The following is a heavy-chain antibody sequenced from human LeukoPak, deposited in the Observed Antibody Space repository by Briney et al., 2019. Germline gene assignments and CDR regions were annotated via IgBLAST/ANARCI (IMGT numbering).Heavy chain of an antibody. V-gene: IGHV3-30*18. J-gene: IGHJ4*02. CDR3: AKDFHSGY. CDR2: ISYDGSNI. Sequence: PGGSLRLSCAASGFTFSSYGMHWVRQAPGKGLEWVAVISYDGSNIYYADSVKGRFTISGDNSKNTLYLQMNSLRADDTAVYYCAKDFHSGYWGQGTLVTVSS. CDR1: GFTFSSYG.